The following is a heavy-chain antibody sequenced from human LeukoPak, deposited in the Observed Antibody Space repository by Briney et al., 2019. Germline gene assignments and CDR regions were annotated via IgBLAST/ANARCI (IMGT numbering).Heavy chain of an antibody. D-gene: IGHD6-19*01. CDR3: ARDSRSSGWYYFDY. Sequence: SETLSLTCAVSGGSISSGGYSWSWIRQPPGKGLEWIGYIYYSGDTYYNPSLKGRVTISVDTSKNLFSLKLSSVTAADTAVYYCARDSRSSGWYYFDYWGQGTLVTVSS. J-gene: IGHJ4*02. CDR2: IYYSGDT. V-gene: IGHV4-30-4*07. CDR1: GGSISSGGYS.